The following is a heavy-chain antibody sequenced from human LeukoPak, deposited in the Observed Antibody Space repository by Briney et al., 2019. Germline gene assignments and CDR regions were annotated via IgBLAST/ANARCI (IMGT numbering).Heavy chain of an antibody. CDR1: GFTFSSYG. CDR2: IRYDGGNK. Sequence: PGGSLRLSCAASGFTFSSYGVHWVRQAPGKGLEWVAFIRYDGGNKYYADSVKGRFTISRDNSKNTLYLQMNSLRAEDTAVYYCAKGPYYDFWSGPEPPFDYWGQGTLVTVSS. CDR3: AKGPYYDFWSGPEPPFDY. D-gene: IGHD3-3*01. V-gene: IGHV3-30*02. J-gene: IGHJ4*02.